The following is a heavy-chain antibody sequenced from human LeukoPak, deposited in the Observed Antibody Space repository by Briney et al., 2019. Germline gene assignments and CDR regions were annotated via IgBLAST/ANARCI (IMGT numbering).Heavy chain of an antibody. D-gene: IGHD3-22*01. CDR1: GGTFSSYA. V-gene: IGHV1-69*13. CDR3: AGSEIFYDSSGCFDY. Sequence: ASVKVSCKASGGTFSSYAISWVRQAPGQGLEWMGGIIPIFGTANYAQKFQGRVTITADESTSTAYMELSSLRSEDTAVYYCAGSEIFYDSSGCFDYWGQGTLVTVSS. J-gene: IGHJ4*02. CDR2: IIPIFGTA.